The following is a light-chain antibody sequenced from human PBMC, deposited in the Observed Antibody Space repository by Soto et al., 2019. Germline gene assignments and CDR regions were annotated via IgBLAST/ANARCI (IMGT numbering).Light chain of an antibody. CDR2: RAS. CDR1: QNIYYN. J-gene: IGKJ1*01. CDR3: LQYHNLWA. Sequence: EIVMTQSPATVSINPGESATLSCRASQNIYYNVAWYQHRPGQAPRLLIYRASTRAPGVPARFSGSGSGTESTLTISSLQPEDFTVYSCLQYHNLWAFGQGTQVDIK. V-gene: IGKV3-15*01.